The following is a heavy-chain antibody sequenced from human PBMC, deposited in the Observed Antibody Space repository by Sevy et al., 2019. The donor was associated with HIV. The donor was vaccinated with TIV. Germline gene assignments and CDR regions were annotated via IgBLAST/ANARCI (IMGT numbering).Heavy chain of an antibody. D-gene: IGHD3-22*01. V-gene: IGHV4-31*03. CDR1: GGSFTSGGYY. CDR2: IYYGGST. CDR3: ARFSFYDNAWFDP. Sequence: SETLSLTCTVSGGSFTSGGYYWSWIRQHPGEGLEWIGYIYYGGSTYYNPSLKSRVTISVDTSKNQFSLKLSSVTAADTAVYYCARFSFYDNAWFDPWGQGTLVTVSS. J-gene: IGHJ5*02.